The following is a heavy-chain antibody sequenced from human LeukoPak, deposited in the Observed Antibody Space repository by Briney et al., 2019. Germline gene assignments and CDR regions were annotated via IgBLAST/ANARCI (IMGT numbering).Heavy chain of an antibody. J-gene: IGHJ6*03. Sequence: ASVKVSCKASGYTFTDYYTHWVRQAPGQGLEWMGWINPYSGGTNYAQKFQGRVTMTRDTSIKTAYMELSRLKSDDTAVYYCATTSAGSPDYYYYFMDVWGKGTTVTISS. CDR1: GYTFTDYY. D-gene: IGHD6-25*01. V-gene: IGHV1-2*02. CDR3: ATTSAGSPDYYYYFMDV. CDR2: INPYSGGT.